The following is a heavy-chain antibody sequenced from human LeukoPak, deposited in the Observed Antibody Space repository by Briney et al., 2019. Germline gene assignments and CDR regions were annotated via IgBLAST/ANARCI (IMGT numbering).Heavy chain of an antibody. CDR1: GGSFSGYY. CDR3: ARAPIAVPNYFDY. V-gene: IGHV4-59*01. J-gene: IGHJ4*02. Sequence: PSETLSLTCAVYGGSFSGYYWSWIRQPPGKGLEWIGYIYYSGSTNYNPSLKSRVTISVDTSKNQFSLKLSSVTAADTAVYYCARAPIAVPNYFDYWGQGTLVTVSS. CDR2: IYYSGST. D-gene: IGHD6-19*01.